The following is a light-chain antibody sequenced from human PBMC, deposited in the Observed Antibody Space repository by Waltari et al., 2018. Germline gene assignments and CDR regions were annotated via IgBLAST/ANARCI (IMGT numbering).Light chain of an antibody. J-gene: IGLJ2*01. V-gene: IGLV3-25*03. CDR2: KDT. CDR1: ALPKQF. CDR3: QSADSTSTHVV. Sequence: SYELTQPPSVSVSPGQTATITCPGEALPKQFAFCYQQKPGQAPVLGTYKDTERPSGIPDRFSGSTSGTTVTLTISGVQAEDEADYYCQSADSTSTHVVFGGGTKLTVL.